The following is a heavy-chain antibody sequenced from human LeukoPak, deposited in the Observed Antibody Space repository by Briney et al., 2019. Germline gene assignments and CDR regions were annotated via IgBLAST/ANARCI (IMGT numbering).Heavy chain of an antibody. CDR3: ARSARHYYYYYMDV. CDR2: IWYDGSNK. Sequence: GGSLRLSCAASGFTFSSYGMHWVRQAPGKGLAWVAVIWYDGSNKYYADSVKGRFTISRDNSKNTLYLQMNSLRAEDTAVYYCARSARHYYYYYMDVWGKGTTVTVSS. V-gene: IGHV3-33*01. J-gene: IGHJ6*03. CDR1: GFTFSSYG.